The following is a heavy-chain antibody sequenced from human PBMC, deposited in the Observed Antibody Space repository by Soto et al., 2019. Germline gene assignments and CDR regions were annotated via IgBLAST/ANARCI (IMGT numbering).Heavy chain of an antibody. J-gene: IGHJ4*02. CDR3: AKYYYGSGSMSPFDY. V-gene: IGHV3-23*01. CDR2: ITDGGGGT. CDR1: GFTFSRYD. Sequence: PGGSLRLSCAASGFTFSRYDMSWVRQAPGKGLEWVSTITDGGGGTYYADSVKGQFTISRDNSKNALYLQMNSLRAEDTAVYYCAKYYYGSGSMSPFDYWGQGTLVTVSS. D-gene: IGHD3-10*01.